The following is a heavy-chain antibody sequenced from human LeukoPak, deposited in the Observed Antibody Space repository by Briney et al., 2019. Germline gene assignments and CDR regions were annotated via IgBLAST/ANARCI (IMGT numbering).Heavy chain of an antibody. CDR3: ARPGLLNTATVQFDY. CDR1: GGTFSSYA. J-gene: IGHJ4*02. Sequence: SVKVSCKASGGTFSSYAISWVRQAPGQGLEWMGGIIPIFGTANYAQKFQGRVTITADESTSTAYMELSSLRSEDTAVYCCARPGLLNTATVQFDYWGQGTLVTVSS. V-gene: IGHV1-69*13. D-gene: IGHD5-18*01. CDR2: IIPIFGTA.